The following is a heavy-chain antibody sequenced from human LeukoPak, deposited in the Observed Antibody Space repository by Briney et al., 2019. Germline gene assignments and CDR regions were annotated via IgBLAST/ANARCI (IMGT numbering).Heavy chain of an antibody. D-gene: IGHD4-17*01. CDR1: GYTFTSYD. CDR3: AREPYGDYAFDI. CDR2: MNPNSGNT. J-gene: IGHJ3*02. V-gene: IGHV1-8*01. Sequence: ASVKVSCKASGYTFTSYDINWVRQATGQGLEWMGWMNPNSGNTGYAQKFQGRVTMTRDTSISTAYMELSRLRSDDTAVYYCAREPYGDYAFDIWGQGTMVTVSS.